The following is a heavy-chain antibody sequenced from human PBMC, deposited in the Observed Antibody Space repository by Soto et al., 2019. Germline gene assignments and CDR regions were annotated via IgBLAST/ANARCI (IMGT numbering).Heavy chain of an antibody. J-gene: IGHJ6*02. V-gene: IGHV1-69*13. CDR3: ARPYDSRYYYGGGMDV. D-gene: IGHD3-10*01. Sequence: SVKVSCKASGATFNNNDISWVRQAAGKGVEWMGGIIPILGTANYAQKFRGRVTITADESTRTGYMHLRSLRSEDTAVYHCARPYDSRYYYGGGMDVWGQGTTGTVS. CDR1: GATFNNND. CDR2: IIPILGTA.